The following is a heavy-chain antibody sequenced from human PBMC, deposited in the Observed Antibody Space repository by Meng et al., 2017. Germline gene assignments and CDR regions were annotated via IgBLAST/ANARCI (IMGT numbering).Heavy chain of an antibody. D-gene: IGHD6-19*01. V-gene: IGHV4-4*03. CDR2: IYHSGST. Sequence: QVPLEEAGLWLVTPPGTLSLTGAVSGGSINSSNWWSWVREPPGKGLEWIGEIYHSGSTNYNPSLKSRVTISVDKSKNQFSLKLSSVTAADTAVYYCARDRGAVAGTNFDYWGQGTLVTVSS. CDR3: ARDRGAVAGTNFDY. J-gene: IGHJ4*02. CDR1: GGSINSSNW.